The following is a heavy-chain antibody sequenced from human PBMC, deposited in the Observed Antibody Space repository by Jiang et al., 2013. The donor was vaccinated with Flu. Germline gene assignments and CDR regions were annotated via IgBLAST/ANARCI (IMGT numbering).Heavy chain of an antibody. D-gene: IGHD6-6*01. CDR3: ASNIAARRFDY. J-gene: IGHJ4*02. CDR1: GGSFSGYY. CDR2: INHSGST. V-gene: IGHV4-34*01. Sequence: LLKPSETLSLTCAVYGGSFSGYYWSWIRQPPGKGLEWIGEINHSGSTNYNPSLKSRVTISVDTSKNQFSLKLSSVTAADTAVYYCASNIAARRFDYWGQGTLVTVSS.